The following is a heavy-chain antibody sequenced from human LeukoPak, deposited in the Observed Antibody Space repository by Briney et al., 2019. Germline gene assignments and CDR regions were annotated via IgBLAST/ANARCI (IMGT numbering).Heavy chain of an antibody. Sequence: GGSLRLSCVASGFTFSDFYMDWVRQAPGKGLEWLGRVRNEIHTTEYAASVKGRFTFSRDDSKNSLFLQMNSLRAEDTAVYYCARGSGVKPLDYWGQGTLVTVSS. CDR1: GFTFSDFY. CDR2: VRNEIHTT. V-gene: IGHV3-72*01. CDR3: ARGSGVKPLDY. J-gene: IGHJ4*02.